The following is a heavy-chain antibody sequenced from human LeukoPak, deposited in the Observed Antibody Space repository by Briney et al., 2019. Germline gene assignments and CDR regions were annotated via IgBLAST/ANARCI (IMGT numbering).Heavy chain of an antibody. CDR1: GFTFSNYY. V-gene: IGHV3-11*01. D-gene: IGHD2-2*01. Sequence: GVSLRLSCAASGFTFSNYYMSWIRQAPGKGLEWVSYISSGGSNIDYADSVKGRFTISRDNAKNSLYLQMNSLRAEDTAVYYCARDRVGYCSSTSCYNYYYGMDVWGQGTTVTVSS. CDR3: ARDRVGYCSSTSCYNYYYGMDV. J-gene: IGHJ6*02. CDR2: ISSGGSNI.